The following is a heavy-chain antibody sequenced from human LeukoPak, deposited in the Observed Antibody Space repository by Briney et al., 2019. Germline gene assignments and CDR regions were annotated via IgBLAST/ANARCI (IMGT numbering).Heavy chain of an antibody. J-gene: IGHJ3*02. Sequence: GGSLRLSCAASGFTVSSNYMSWVRQAPGKGLEWVSVIYSGGSTYYADSVKGRFTISRDNSKNTLYLQMNSLRAEDTAVYYCARVRDGYNDAYDIWGQGTMLTVSS. CDR3: ARVRDGYNDAYDI. CDR1: GFTVSSNY. V-gene: IGHV3-53*01. D-gene: IGHD5-24*01. CDR2: IYSGGST.